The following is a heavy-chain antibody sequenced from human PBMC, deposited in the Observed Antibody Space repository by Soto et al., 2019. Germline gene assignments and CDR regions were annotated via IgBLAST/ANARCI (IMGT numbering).Heavy chain of an antibody. CDR1: GFRFRDYT. V-gene: IGHV3-23*05. CDR3: ARRVNGYFDY. J-gene: IGHJ4*02. D-gene: IGHD2-8*01. CDR2: ILSNYNT. Sequence: EVQLLESGGGLVQPGGSLTLSCAASGFRFRDYTMSWVRQAPGKVLESISVILSNYNTYYTDSVRGRFTISRDSSKNMLYLEMNSLRGEEKAVYYCARRVNGYFDYWGQGALVTVSS.